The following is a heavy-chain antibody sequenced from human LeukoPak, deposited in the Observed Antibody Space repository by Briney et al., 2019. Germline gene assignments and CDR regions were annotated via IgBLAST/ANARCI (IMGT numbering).Heavy chain of an antibody. CDR3: ARVRGYSYGELDY. J-gene: IGHJ4*02. Sequence: SETLSLTCTVSGGSLSSGGYYWTWIRQPPGKGLEWIGHISYSGSTYYNPSLNSRVTISGGTSKSQFSLKLSSVTAADTAVYYCARVRGYSYGELDYWGQGTLVTVSS. CDR1: GGSLSSGGYY. V-gene: IGHV4-31*03. D-gene: IGHD5-18*01. CDR2: ISYSGST.